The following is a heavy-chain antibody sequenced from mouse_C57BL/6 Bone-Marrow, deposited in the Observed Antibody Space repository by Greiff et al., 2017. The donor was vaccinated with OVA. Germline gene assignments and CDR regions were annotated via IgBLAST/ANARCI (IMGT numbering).Heavy chain of an antibody. J-gene: IGHJ4*01. CDR3: ARNYYGSSLYYAMDY. Sequence: QVQLQQPGAELVKPGASVKLSCKASGYTFTSYWMQWVKQRPGQGLEWIGEIDPSDSYTNYNQKFKGKATLTVDTSSSTAYMQLSSLTSEDSAVYYCARNYYGSSLYYAMDYWGHGTSVTVSS. CDR1: GYTFTSYW. CDR2: IDPSDSYT. V-gene: IGHV1-50*01. D-gene: IGHD1-1*01.